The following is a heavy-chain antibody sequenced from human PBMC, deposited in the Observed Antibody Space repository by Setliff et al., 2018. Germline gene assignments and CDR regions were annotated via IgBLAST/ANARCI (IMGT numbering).Heavy chain of an antibody. CDR2: IYWDDDK. J-gene: IGHJ3*02. CDR3: AHNFRSSGWYRGASAFDI. V-gene: IGHV2-5*02. D-gene: IGHD6-13*01. Sequence: SGPTLVNPTPTLTLTCTFSGFSFSTSGVNVGWIRQPPGKALEWLALIYWDDDKHFSPSLKSRLAITKDTSNTQVVLTMTNMGPVDTATYYCAHNFRSSGWYRGASAFDIWGQGTLVTVSS. CDR1: GFSFSTSGVN.